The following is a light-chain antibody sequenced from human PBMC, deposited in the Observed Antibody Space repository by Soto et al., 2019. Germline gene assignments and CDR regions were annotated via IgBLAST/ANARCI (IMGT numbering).Light chain of an antibody. J-gene: IGKJ1*01. V-gene: IGKV1-5*01. CDR3: QQYNSYSWT. Sequence: DIQMTQSPSTLSASVGDRVTITCRASQSINSWLAWYQQKPGKAPKLLIYDASTLESGVPSRFSGSGSGTEFTLTISSLQPDDFATYYCQQYNSYSWTFGQGTKVEI. CDR1: QSINSW. CDR2: DAS.